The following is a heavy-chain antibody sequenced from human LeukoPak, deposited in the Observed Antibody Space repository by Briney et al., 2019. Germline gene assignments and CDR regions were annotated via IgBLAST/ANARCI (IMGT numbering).Heavy chain of an antibody. CDR3: ENVGNYYDSSGYSLRY. D-gene: IGHD3-22*01. CDR1: GYTLTGYY. Sequence: ASVKVSCKASGYTLTGYYMHWVRQAPGQGLEWMGWINPNSVGTNYAQKFQGRVTMTRDTSISTAYMELSRLRSDDTAVYYCENVGNYYDSSGYSLRYWGQGTLVTASS. V-gene: IGHV1-2*02. J-gene: IGHJ4*02. CDR2: INPNSVGT.